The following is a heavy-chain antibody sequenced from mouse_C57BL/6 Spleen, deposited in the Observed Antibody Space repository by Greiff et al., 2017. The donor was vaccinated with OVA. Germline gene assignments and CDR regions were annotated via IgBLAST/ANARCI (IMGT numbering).Heavy chain of an antibody. J-gene: IGHJ1*03. CDR3: ARYDYEGYFGV. D-gene: IGHD2-4*01. V-gene: IGHV1-66*01. CDR2: IYPGSGNT. CDR1: GYSFTSYY. Sequence: QVQLQQSGPELVKPGASVKISCKASGYSFTSYYIHWVKQRPGQGLEWIGWIYPGSGNTKYNEKFKGKATLTADTSSSTAYVQLSSLTSEDSAVYYCARYDYEGYFGVWGTGTTVTVSS.